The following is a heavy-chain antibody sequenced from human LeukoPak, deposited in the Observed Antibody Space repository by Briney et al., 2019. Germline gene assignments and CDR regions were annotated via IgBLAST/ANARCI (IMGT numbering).Heavy chain of an antibody. V-gene: IGHV3-64D*06. CDR2: ISSNGDNT. CDR1: GFTFSTYV. D-gene: IGHD3-22*01. CDR3: ARDRYYDSSGYPFDY. J-gene: IGHJ4*02. Sequence: GGSLRLSCSVSGFTFSTYVMHWVRQAPGKGLEYVSAISSNGDNTYYADSVKGRFTISRDNSKNTLYLQMSSLRADDTAVYYCARDRYYDSSGYPFDYWGQGTLVTVSS.